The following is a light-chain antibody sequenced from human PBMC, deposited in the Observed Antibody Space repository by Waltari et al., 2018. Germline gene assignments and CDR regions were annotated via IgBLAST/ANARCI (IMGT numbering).Light chain of an antibody. CDR1: SSDIGAFKY. Sequence: QSALTQPASVSGSPGQSITISCTGTSSDIGAFKYVSWYQQHPGKAPKLIIYDVNSRPSGVSNQFSGSKSGNTASLTISGLQAEDEADYYGSSYTTSSTYVLGTGTKVTVL. CDR3: SSYTTSSTYV. V-gene: IGLV2-14*03. J-gene: IGLJ1*01. CDR2: DVN.